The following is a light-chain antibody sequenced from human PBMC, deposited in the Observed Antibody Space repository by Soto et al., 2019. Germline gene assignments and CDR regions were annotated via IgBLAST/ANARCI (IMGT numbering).Light chain of an antibody. V-gene: IGKV3-20*01. Sequence: DIVLTQSPGTLSLSPGERATLSCRASQSVSSSYLAWYQQKPGQAPRLLIYGASSRATGIPDRFSGSGSGTDFTLTISRLEPEDFAVYYCQQYGSSQWTFGQGTKVDIK. J-gene: IGKJ1*01. CDR2: GAS. CDR3: QQYGSSQWT. CDR1: QSVSSSY.